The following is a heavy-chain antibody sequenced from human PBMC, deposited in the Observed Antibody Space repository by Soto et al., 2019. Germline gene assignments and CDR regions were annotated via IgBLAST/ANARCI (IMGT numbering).Heavy chain of an antibody. CDR2: INHSGST. CDR1: GGSFSGYY. D-gene: IGHD2-8*02. V-gene: IGHV4-34*01. CDR3: ARDKITGLFDY. Sequence: QVQLQQWGAGLLKPSETLSLTCAVYGGSFSGYYWTWIRQPPGTGLEWIGEINHSGSTNYNPSLKSRVTISVDTSKNQFSLKLTSVTAADTAVYYCARDKITGLFDYWGQGTRVTASS. J-gene: IGHJ4*02.